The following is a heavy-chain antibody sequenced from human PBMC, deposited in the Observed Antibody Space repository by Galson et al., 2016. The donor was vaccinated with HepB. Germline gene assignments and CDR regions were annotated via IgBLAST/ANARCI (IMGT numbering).Heavy chain of an antibody. CDR1: GFTFSSSA. CDR2: ISGGSSTI. J-gene: IGHJ2*01. V-gene: IGHV3-48*02. CDR3: ARDSDTSGLHWYFDL. D-gene: IGHD3-22*01. Sequence: SLRLSCAASGFTFSSSAMNWVRQAPGKGLEWLSHISGGSSTIYYADSVKGRFTVSRDNAKNSLYLQMNSLRDDDTAVYYCARDSDTSGLHWYFDLWGRGTLVTVSS.